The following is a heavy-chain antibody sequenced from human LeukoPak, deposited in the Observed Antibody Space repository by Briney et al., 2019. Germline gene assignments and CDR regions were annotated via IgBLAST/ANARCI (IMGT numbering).Heavy chain of an antibody. CDR2: TYYRSKWYN. CDR3: AKAGYSYGLEFDY. J-gene: IGHJ4*02. CDR1: GDSVSSNSAA. D-gene: IGHD5-18*01. V-gene: IGHV6-1*01. Sequence: SQTLSLTCAISGDSVSSNSAAWNWLRQSPSRGLEWLGRTYYRSKWYNDYAVSVKSRITINPDTSKNQFSLQLNSVTPEDTAVYYCAKAGYSYGLEFDYWGQGTLVTVSS.